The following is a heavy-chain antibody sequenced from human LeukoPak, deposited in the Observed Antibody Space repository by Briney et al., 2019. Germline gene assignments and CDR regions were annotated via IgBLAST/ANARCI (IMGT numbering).Heavy chain of an antibody. V-gene: IGHV3-33*06. D-gene: IGHD3-22*01. J-gene: IGHJ4*02. CDR3: AKDIYYYDSSGYFGY. CDR1: GFTFSSYG. CDR2: IWYDGSNK. Sequence: GGSLRLSCAASGFTFSSYGMHWVRQAPGKGLEWVAVIWYDGSNKYYADSVKGRFTISRDNSKNTLYLQMNSLRAEDTAVYYCAKDIYYYDSSGYFGYWGQGTLVTVSS.